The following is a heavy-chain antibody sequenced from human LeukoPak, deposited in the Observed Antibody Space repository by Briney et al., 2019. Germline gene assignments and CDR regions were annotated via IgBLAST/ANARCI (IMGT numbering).Heavy chain of an antibody. CDR1: GGSISSSSYY. CDR3: ARYLGDYLNYYGMDV. V-gene: IGHV4-61*05. D-gene: IGHD4-17*01. J-gene: IGHJ6*02. CDR2: TYYSGST. Sequence: SETLSLTCTVSGGSISSSSYYWSWIRQPPGKGLECIRYTYYSGSTNYNPSLKSRVTISVDTSKNQFALKLSSVTAAGTAVYYCARYLGDYLNYYGMDVWGQGTTVTVSS.